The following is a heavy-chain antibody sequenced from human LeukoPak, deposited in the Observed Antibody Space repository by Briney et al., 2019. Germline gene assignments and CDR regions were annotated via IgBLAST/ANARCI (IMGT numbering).Heavy chain of an antibody. Sequence: GGSLRHSCTASGFTFISYWMSWVRQAPGKGLEWVASIKQDGSEKNYVDSVKGRFTISRDNAKNSLYLQMNSLRAEDTAVYYCARSLGYYDYWGQGTLVTVSS. V-gene: IGHV3-7*01. J-gene: IGHJ4*02. D-gene: IGHD2/OR15-2a*01. CDR3: ARSLGYYDY. CDR2: IKQDGSEK. CDR1: GFTFISYW.